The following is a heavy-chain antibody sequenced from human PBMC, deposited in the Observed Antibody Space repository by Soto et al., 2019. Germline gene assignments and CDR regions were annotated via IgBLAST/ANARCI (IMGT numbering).Heavy chain of an antibody. Sequence: SETLSLTCTVSGGSMSRGGYYWSWIRQYPGKGLECICYIYYSGSTNYNPSLRSRVAISLDTSKNQFSLKLTSVTAADTAVYYCATNGGYYDASGPKYFQYWGQGTVVTVSS. CDR2: IYYSGST. CDR3: ATNGGYYDASGPKYFQY. D-gene: IGHD3-22*01. V-gene: IGHV4-31*03. CDR1: GGSMSRGGYY. J-gene: IGHJ1*01.